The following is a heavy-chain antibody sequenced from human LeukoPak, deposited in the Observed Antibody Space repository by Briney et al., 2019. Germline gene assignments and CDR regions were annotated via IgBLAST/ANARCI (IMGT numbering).Heavy chain of an antibody. V-gene: IGHV3-30-3*01. CDR1: GFTFSSYA. D-gene: IGHD2-21*02. CDR2: ISYDGSKK. CDR3: ATDSGAYCGGDCPTN. Sequence: GGSLRLSCAGSGFTFSSYAMHWVRQAPGKGLEWVALISYDGSKKYYTESVKGRFTISRDNSKNTLDLQMNSLRPEDTAVYYCATDSGAYCGGDCPTNWGQGTLVTVSS. J-gene: IGHJ4*02.